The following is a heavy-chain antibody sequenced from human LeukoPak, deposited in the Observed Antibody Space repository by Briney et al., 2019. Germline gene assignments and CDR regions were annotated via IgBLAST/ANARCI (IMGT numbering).Heavy chain of an antibody. V-gene: IGHV4-39*07. D-gene: IGHD6-25*01. J-gene: IGHJ4*02. CDR3: ARDRSGIAFDY. CDR2: IYYSGST. CDR1: GGSISSSSYY. Sequence: SETLSLTCTLSGGSISSSSYYWGWIRQPPGKGLEWIGSIYYSGSTYYNPSLKSRVTISVDTSKNQFSLKLSSVTAADTAVYYCARDRSGIAFDYWGQGTLVTVSS.